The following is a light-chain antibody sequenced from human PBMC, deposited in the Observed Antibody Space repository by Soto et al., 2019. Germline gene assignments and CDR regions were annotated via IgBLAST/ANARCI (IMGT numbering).Light chain of an antibody. J-gene: IGKJ5*01. CDR3: QQYGSSPLIS. CDR2: GAS. CDR1: QTVSITY. Sequence: PGEIATLSCVSSQTVSITYLTWYQQKPGQAPRLLIFGASKRATGIPDRFSGSGSGRDFTLTISGLEPEDFAVYYCQQYGSSPLISFGQGTRLEIK. V-gene: IGKV3-20*01.